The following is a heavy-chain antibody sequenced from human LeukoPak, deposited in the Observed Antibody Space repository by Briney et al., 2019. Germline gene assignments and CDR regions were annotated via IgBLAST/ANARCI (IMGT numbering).Heavy chain of an antibody. V-gene: IGHV4-34*01. J-gene: IGHJ4*02. CDR2: INHSGSA. CDR3: ARGPVSDY. CDR1: GGSFSGYY. Sequence: TETLPLTCAVYGGSFSGYYWSWIRQPPGKGLEWIGEINHSGSANYIPSLKSRVTKKVDTSKNQLSLKLSSVTAADTALYYCARGPVSDYWGQGPRATVSS.